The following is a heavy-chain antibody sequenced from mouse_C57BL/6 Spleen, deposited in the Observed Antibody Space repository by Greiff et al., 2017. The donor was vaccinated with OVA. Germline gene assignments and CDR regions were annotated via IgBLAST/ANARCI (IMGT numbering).Heavy chain of an antibody. D-gene: IGHD2-1*01. V-gene: IGHV1-26*01. CDR2: INPNNGGT. J-gene: IGHJ2*01. Sequence: VQLQQSGPELVKPGASVKISCKASGYTFTDYYMNWVKQSHGKSLEWIGDINPNNGGTSYNQKFKGKATLTVDKSSSTAYMELRSLTSEDSAVYYCARWSYYGPFYYFDYWGQGTTLTVSS. CDR3: ARWSYYGPFYYFDY. CDR1: GYTFTDYY.